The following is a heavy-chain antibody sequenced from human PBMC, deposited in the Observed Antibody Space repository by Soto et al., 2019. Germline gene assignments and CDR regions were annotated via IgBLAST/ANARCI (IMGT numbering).Heavy chain of an antibody. CDR3: ASTVEYYDSSGPPGAFDI. CDR2: IYPGDSDT. V-gene: IGHV5-51*01. J-gene: IGHJ3*02. D-gene: IGHD3-22*01. CDR1: GYSLASYW. Sequence: PGESLKISCKGSGYSLASYWIGWVRQMPGKGLEWMGIIYPGDSDTRYSPSFQGQVTISADKSISTAYLQWSSLKASDTAMYYCASTVEYYDSSGPPGAFDIWGQGTMVTVSS.